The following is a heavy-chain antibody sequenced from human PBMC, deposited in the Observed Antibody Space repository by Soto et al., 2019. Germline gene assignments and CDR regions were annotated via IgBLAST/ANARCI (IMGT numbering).Heavy chain of an antibody. J-gene: IGHJ6*02. D-gene: IGHD3-9*01. V-gene: IGHV3-21*01. Sequence: PGGSLRLSCAASGFTFSSYSMNWVRQAPGKGLEWVSSISSSSSYIYYADSVKGRFTISRDNAKNSLYLQMNSLRAEDTAVYYCARAGRYFDWLLSGPNYGMDVWGQGTTV. CDR1: GFTFSSYS. CDR3: ARAGRYFDWLLSGPNYGMDV. CDR2: ISSSSSYI.